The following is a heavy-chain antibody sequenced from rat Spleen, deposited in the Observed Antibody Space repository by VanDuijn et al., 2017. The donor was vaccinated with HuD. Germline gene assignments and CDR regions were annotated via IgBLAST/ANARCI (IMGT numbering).Heavy chain of an antibody. CDR2: IVFDGSGT. Sequence: EVQLVESGGGLVKPGRSLKLSCAASGFIFSNHGMHWIRQGPTEGLEWVTTIVFDGSGTYYRDSVKGRFTISRDNAKSTLYLQMDSLRSEDTATYYCAKVEVAWFAYWGQGTLVTVSS. CDR3: AKVEVAWFAY. V-gene: IGHV5-19*01. D-gene: IGHD3-7*01. CDR1: GFIFSNHG. J-gene: IGHJ3*01.